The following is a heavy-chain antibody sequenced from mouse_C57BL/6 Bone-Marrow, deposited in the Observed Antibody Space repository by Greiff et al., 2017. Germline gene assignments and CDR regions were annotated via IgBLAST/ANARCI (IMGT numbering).Heavy chain of an antibody. V-gene: IGHV1-55*01. CDR2: IYPGSGST. CDR1: GYTFTSYW. J-gene: IGHJ3*01. Sequence: QVQLQQPGAELVKPGASVKMSCKASGYTFTSYWITWVKQRPGQGLEWIGDIYPGSGSTNYNEKVQSKATLTVDTSSSTAYMHLSRLTSDDSAVYYCARSKRLRWFAYWGKGTLVTVSA. CDR3: ARSKRLRWFAY. D-gene: IGHD2-4*01.